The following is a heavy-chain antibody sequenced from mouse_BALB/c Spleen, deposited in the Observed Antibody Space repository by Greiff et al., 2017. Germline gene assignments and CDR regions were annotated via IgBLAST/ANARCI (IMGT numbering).Heavy chain of an antibody. V-gene: IGHV10-1*02. CDR1: GFTFNTYA. J-gene: IGHJ4*01. D-gene: IGHD2-1*01. CDR3: VRDGNYPYAMDY. Sequence: EVKVVESGGGLVQPKGSLKLSCAASGFTFNTYAMNWVRQAPGKGLEWVARIRSKSNNYATYYADSVKDRFTISRDDSQSMLYLQMNNLKTEDTAMYYCVRDGNYPYAMDYWGQGTSVTVSS. CDR2: IRSKSNNYAT.